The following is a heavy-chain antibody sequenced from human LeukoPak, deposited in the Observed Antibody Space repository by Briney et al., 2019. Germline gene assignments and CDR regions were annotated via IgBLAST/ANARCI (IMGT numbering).Heavy chain of an antibody. CDR2: IKPDGSEK. CDR1: GFTFIDHY. D-gene: IGHD2-15*01. V-gene: IGHV3-7*01. CDR3: ARGIPPRYCSGGSCYSKHYYYYYYMDV. Sequence: GGSLRLSCSASGFTFIDHYMSWVRQAPGKGLECVAKIKPDGSEKYYVDSVKGRFTISRDNSKNSLYLQLNSLRAEDTAVYYCARGIPPRYCSGGSCYSKHYYYYYYMDVWGKGTTVTVSS. J-gene: IGHJ6*03.